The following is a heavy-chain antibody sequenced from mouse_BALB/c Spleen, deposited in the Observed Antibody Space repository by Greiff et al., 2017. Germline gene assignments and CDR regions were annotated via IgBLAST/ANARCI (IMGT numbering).Heavy chain of an antibody. CDR3: ARGGDGFPAWFAY. Sequence: EVQLQESGGGLVQPGGSLRLSCAPSGFTFTDYYMSWVRPPPGKALEWLGFIRNKANGYTTEYSASVKGRFTISRDNSQSILYLQMNTLRAEDSATYYCARGGDGFPAWFAYWGQGTLVTVAA. D-gene: IGHD2-13*01. V-gene: IGHV7-3*02. CDR1: GFTFTDYY. CDR2: IRNKANGYTT. J-gene: IGHJ3*01.